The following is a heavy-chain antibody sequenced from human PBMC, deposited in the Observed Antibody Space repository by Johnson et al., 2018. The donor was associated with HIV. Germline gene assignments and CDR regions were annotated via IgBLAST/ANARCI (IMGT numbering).Heavy chain of an antibody. V-gene: IGHV3-11*04. D-gene: IGHD4-17*01. Sequence: QEQLVESGGGLVQPGGSLRLSCAASGFTFSDYYMSWIRQAPGKGLEWVSYISSSGSTIYYADSVKGRFTISRDNAKNSLYLQMNSLRAEDTAVYYCAKTRTTVTTIDAFDIWGQGTMVTVSS. CDR1: GFTFSDYY. CDR2: ISSSGSTI. J-gene: IGHJ3*02. CDR3: AKTRTTVTTIDAFDI.